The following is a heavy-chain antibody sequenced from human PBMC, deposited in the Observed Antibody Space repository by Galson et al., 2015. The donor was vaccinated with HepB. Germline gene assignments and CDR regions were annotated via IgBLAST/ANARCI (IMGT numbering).Heavy chain of an antibody. V-gene: IGHV1-24*01. CDR2: FDPEDGET. J-gene: IGHJ4*02. CDR3: ATVEYYYDSSGYPRGRLLYYFDY. D-gene: IGHD3-22*01. Sequence: SVKVSCKVSGYTLTELSMHWVRQAPGKGLEWMGGFDPEDGETIYAQKFQGRVTMTEDTSTDTAYMELSSLRSEDTAVYYCATVEYYYDSSGYPRGRLLYYFDYWGQGTLVTVSS. CDR1: GYTLTELS.